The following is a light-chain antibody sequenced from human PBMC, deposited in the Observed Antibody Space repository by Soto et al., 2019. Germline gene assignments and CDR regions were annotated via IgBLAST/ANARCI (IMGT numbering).Light chain of an antibody. CDR2: ETS. CDR3: QQRSNWPIIT. J-gene: IGKJ5*01. Sequence: EIVLTQSPATLSLSPGERATLSCRASQSVSRYLAWYQQKPGQAPRLLLSETSNRATGIPASFSGSGSGTDFTLTISSLEPEDFAVYDCQQRSNWPIITFGQGTRLEIK. V-gene: IGKV3-11*01. CDR1: QSVSRY.